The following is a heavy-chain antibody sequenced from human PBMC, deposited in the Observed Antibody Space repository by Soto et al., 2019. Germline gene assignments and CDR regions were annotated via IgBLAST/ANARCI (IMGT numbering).Heavy chain of an antibody. CDR3: ARSYFDFWSGSYYYYMDV. Sequence: NPSETLSLTCTVSGGSISSHYWSWIRQPPGKGLECIGYISYSGSTSYNPSLKSRVTISLDTSKNQFSLNLSSVTAADTAVYYCARSYFDFWSGSYYYYMDVWGKGTTVTVSS. J-gene: IGHJ6*03. V-gene: IGHV4-59*08. CDR2: ISYSGST. D-gene: IGHD3-3*01. CDR1: GGSISSHY.